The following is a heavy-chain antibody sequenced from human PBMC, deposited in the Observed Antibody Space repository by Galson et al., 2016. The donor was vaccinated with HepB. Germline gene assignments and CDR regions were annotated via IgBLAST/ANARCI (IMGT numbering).Heavy chain of an antibody. CDR1: GFTFTTYA. D-gene: IGHD2-8*01. CDR2: ISDDVSDR. CDR3: ARTYTNSLGWFDL. J-gene: IGHJ5*02. Sequence: SLRLSCAASGFTFTTYAMHWVRQAPGKGLEWVAVISDDVSDRYYADSLKGRLNISRDKSKNTVSLQMTSLTVDDTAMYYCARTYTNSLGWFDLWGQGTLVTVSS. V-gene: IGHV3-30*03.